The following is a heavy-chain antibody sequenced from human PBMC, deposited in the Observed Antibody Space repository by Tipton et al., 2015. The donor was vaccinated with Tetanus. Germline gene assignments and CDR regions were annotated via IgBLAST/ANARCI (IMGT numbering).Heavy chain of an antibody. CDR2: IYHTGST. Sequence: TLSLTCSVSGASISTGGYSWGWIRQPPGQGLEWIGYIYHTGSTYYNPSLRSRVTISAVGSKNHFSLKLTSVTAADTGVYFCVRGRGSGAQSFGFEHWGRGTQVTVSS. CDR1: GASISTGGYS. CDR3: VRGRGSGAQSFGFEH. V-gene: IGHV4-30-2*01. D-gene: IGHD3-10*01. J-gene: IGHJ4*02.